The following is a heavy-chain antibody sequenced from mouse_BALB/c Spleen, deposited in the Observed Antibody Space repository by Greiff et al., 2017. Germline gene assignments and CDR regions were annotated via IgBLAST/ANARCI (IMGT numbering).Heavy chain of an antibody. CDR1: GFSLTSYG. V-gene: IGHV2-9*02. Sequence: VKLQESGPGLVAPSQSLSITCTVSGFSLTSYGVHWVRQPPGKGLEWLGVIWAGGSTNYNSALMSRLSISKDNSKSQVFLKMNSLQTDDTAMYYCARDSLITTATPFAYWGQGTLVTVSA. D-gene: IGHD1-2*01. CDR2: IWAGGST. J-gene: IGHJ3*01. CDR3: ARDSLITTATPFAY.